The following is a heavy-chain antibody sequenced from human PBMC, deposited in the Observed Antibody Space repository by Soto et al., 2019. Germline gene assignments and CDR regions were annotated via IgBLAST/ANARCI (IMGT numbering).Heavy chain of an antibody. CDR1: NETLTTYG. CDR3: ARDSSSSGYYYGMDV. J-gene: IGHJ6*02. CDR2: VSGYSGHS. Sequence: QVHLVQSGAEVKKPGASVKVSCKASNETLTTYGIIWVRQAPGQGLEWMGWVSGYSGHSSSAQEFQDRVIMTTDTSTNTAYMELRSLTSDDSAVYFCARDSSSSGYYYGMDVWGQGTKVTVSS. V-gene: IGHV1-18*01. D-gene: IGHD6-6*01.